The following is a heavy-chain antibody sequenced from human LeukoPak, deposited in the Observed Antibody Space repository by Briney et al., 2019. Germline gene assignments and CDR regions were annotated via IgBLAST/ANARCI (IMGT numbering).Heavy chain of an antibody. CDR1: GFSFSSYW. V-gene: IGHV3-7*01. CDR3: VTLPAI. CDR2: IKKDGSET. J-gene: IGHJ3*02. Sequence: GGSLRLSCAASGFSFSSYWMSWVRQAPGKGLEWVANIKKDGSETYYVDSVKGRFTISRDNAKNSLFLQMNNLRAEDTAVYYCVTLPAIWGQGTMATVSS.